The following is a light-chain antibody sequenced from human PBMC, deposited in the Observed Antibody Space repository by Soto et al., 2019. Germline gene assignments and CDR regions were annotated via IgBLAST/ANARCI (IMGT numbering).Light chain of an antibody. J-gene: IGLJ1*01. V-gene: IGLV2-14*01. CDR1: SSDVGGYNY. CDR2: EVS. CDR3: SSYTSSSTLYV. Sequence: QSALTQPASVSGSPGQSITISCTGTSSDVGGYNYVSWYQQHPGKAPKLMIYEVSNRPSGVSNRFSGSKSGNTASLTVSGLQAEDEADYSCSSYTSSSTLYVFGTGTKLTV.